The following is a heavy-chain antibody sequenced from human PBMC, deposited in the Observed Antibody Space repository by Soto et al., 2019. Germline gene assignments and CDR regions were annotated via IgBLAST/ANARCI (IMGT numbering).Heavy chain of an antibody. J-gene: IGHJ4*02. V-gene: IGHV3-48*02. CDR3: ESGKDYAEGGY. CDR1: GFTFSSYS. D-gene: IGHD4-17*01. CDR2: ISSSSSTI. Sequence: EVQLVESGGGLVQPGGSLRLSCAASGFTFSSYSMNWVRQAPGKGLEWVSYISSSSSTIYYADSVKGRFTISRDNAKNSRYLQMNSLVDEDTAGYYCESGKDYAEGGYWGQGTLVTVSS.